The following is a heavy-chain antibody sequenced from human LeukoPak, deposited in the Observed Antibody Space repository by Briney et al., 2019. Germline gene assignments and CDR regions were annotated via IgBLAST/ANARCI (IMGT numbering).Heavy chain of an antibody. CDR1: GGTFSSYA. V-gene: IGHV1-69*04. D-gene: IGHD4-17*01. CDR2: IIPIFGIA. Sequence: ASVKVSCKASGGTFSSYAISWVRQAPGQGLEWMGRIIPIFGIANYAQKFQGRVTITADKSMSTAYMELSSLRSEDTAVYYCARERMTTVTRRALDYWGQGTLVTVSS. CDR3: ARERMTTVTRRALDY. J-gene: IGHJ4*02.